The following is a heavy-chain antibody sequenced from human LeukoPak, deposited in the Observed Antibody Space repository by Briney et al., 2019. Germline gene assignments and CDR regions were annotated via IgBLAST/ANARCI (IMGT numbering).Heavy chain of an antibody. V-gene: IGHV4-34*01. CDR2: INHSGNT. J-gene: IGHJ4*02. D-gene: IGHD5-24*01. Sequence: SETLSLTCAVYGGSFSGYYWSWIRQPPGKGLQWIGEINHSGNTNNNPSLKSRVTMSVDTSKNQLSLNLTSVTAADTAVYYCARVHGHNLGTLDYWGQGILVTVSS. CDR1: GGSFSGYY. CDR3: ARVHGHNLGTLDY.